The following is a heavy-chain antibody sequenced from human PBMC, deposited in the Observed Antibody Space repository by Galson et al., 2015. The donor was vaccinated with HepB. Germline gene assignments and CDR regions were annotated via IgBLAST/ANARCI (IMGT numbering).Heavy chain of an antibody. CDR1: GYTFNNYA. D-gene: IGHD3-10*01. J-gene: IGHJ5*02. CDR2: IGAGSGDT. CDR3: ARPNYYGSGSYLDWFDP. V-gene: IGHV1-3*01. Sequence: SVKVSCKASGYTFNNYAVNWVRQAPGQRLEWIGWIGAGSGDTKYSQKFQGRVTITRDTSASTCYMELRSLRSEDTAVYYCARPNYYGSGSYLDWFDPWGQGTLVTVSS.